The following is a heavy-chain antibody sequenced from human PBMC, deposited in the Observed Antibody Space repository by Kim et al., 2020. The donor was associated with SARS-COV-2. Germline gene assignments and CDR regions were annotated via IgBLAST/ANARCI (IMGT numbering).Heavy chain of an antibody. CDR2: TYYSGSA. CDR3: ARGYAADY. J-gene: IGHJ4*02. D-gene: IGHD6-13*01. V-gene: IGHV4-39*01. Sequence: SETLSLTCTVSGDSISSSSYYWGWIRQPPGKGLEWIGSTYYSGSAYYNPSLKSRVTISVDTSKNQFSLKLSSVTAADTAVYYCARGYAADYWGQGTLVTV. CDR1: GDSISSSSYY.